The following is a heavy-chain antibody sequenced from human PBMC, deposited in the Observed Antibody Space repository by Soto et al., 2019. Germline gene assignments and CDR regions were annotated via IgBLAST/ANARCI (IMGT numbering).Heavy chain of an antibody. D-gene: IGHD3-10*01. CDR2: IYSGGST. J-gene: IGHJ6*02. Sequence: GGSLRLSCAASGFTVSSNYMSWVRQAPGKGLEWVSVIYSGGSTYYADSVKGRFTISRDNSKNTLYLQMNSLRAEDTAVYYCARDRTMVRGVIPPYYYYGMDVWGQGTTVTVSS. CDR1: GFTVSSNY. CDR3: ARDRTMVRGVIPPYYYYGMDV. V-gene: IGHV3-66*01.